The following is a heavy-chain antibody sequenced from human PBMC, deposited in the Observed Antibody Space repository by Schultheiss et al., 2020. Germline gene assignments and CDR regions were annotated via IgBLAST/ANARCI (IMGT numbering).Heavy chain of an antibody. V-gene: IGHV4-34*01. CDR2: INHSGST. CDR1: GGSFSGYY. D-gene: IGHD3-16*02. J-gene: IGHJ4*02. CDR3: ARGVIWGSYRHARKFDY. Sequence: SETLSLTCAVYGGSFSGYYWSWIRQPPGKGLEWIGEINHSGSTNYNPSLKSRVTISVDTSKNQFSLKLSSVTAADTAVYYCARGVIWGSYRHARKFDYWGQGTLVTVSS.